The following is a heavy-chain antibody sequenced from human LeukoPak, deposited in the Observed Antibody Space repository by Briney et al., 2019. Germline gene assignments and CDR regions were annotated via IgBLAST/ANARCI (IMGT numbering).Heavy chain of an antibody. Sequence: GGSLRLSCAASGFTFSSYGMHWVRQAPGKGLEWVAFIRYDGSNKYYADSVKGRSTVSRDNSKNTLYLQMNSLRAEDTAVYYCAKDPGPSWYYDSSGYYPEGLYYFDYWGQGTLVTVSS. J-gene: IGHJ4*02. CDR3: AKDPGPSWYYDSSGYYPEGLYYFDY. V-gene: IGHV3-30*02. CDR1: GFTFSSYG. CDR2: IRYDGSNK. D-gene: IGHD3-22*01.